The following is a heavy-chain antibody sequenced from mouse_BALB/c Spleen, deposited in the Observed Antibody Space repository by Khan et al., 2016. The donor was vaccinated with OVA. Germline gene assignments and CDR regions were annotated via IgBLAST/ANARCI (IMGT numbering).Heavy chain of an antibody. Sequence: EVQLQESGPELVKPGASVKVSCKASGYSFTDYNMFWVKQSHGKSLEWIGYIDPYNGGTSYNQKFKGKATLTVDKFSSTAFMHLSSLTSEDSAVFYCARTEYYGSSYYFDYWSQGTTLTVSS. V-gene: IGHV1S135*01. CDR2: IDPYNGGT. D-gene: IGHD1-1*01. CDR1: GYSFTDYN. J-gene: IGHJ2*01. CDR3: ARTEYYGSSYYFDY.